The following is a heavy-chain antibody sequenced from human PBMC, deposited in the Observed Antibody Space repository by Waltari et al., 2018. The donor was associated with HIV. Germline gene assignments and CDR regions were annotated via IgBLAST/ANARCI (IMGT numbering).Heavy chain of an antibody. D-gene: IGHD3-10*01. J-gene: IGHJ4*02. V-gene: IGHV1-24*01. Sequence: QLIQSTSELKRPGASGTISCKVSGNPLSDLSMQWVRQGRGQRLAWRGGFDPKNGKPVYSQRFWGRVSLAEDTSEDTAFLELNRLTSDDTAVYYCVTLYNESPLYSDFWGQGTLVTV. CDR2: FDPKNGKP. CDR3: VTLYNESPLYSDF. CDR1: GNPLSDLS.